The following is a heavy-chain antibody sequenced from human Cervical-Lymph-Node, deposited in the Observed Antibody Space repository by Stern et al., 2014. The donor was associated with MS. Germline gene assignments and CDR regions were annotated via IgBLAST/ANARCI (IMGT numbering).Heavy chain of an antibody. CDR1: GGTFSSYS. CDR2: IIPSLDIP. V-gene: IGHV1-69*02. J-gene: IGHJ6*02. CDR3: ARSISGGDYSYYNDMDI. D-gene: IGHD2-8*02. Sequence: QVQLVQSGAEVKKPGSSVRVSCKASGGTFSSYSINWVRQAPGHGLEWMGRIIPSLDIPNFAHKIQGRLTITADKSTTTAYMELSGLRSDDTATYFCARSISGGDYSYYNDMDIWGQGTTVIVSS.